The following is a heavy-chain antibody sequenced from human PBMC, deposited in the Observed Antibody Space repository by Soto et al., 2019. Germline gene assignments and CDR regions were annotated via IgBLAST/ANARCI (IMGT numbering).Heavy chain of an antibody. Sequence: EVQLVESGGGLVQPGGSLRLSCAASGFTVSSNYMSWVRQAPGKGLEWVSVIYSGGSTYYADSVKGRFIISRDDSKNTLFLQMNSLRAEDTALYYCATAKLLLPWLFDYWGQGTLVTVSS. V-gene: IGHV3-66*01. D-gene: IGHD2-15*01. J-gene: IGHJ4*02. CDR3: ATAKLLLPWLFDY. CDR2: IYSGGST. CDR1: GFTVSSNY.